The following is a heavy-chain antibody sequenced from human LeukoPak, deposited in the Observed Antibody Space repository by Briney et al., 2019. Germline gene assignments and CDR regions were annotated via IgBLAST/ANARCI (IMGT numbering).Heavy chain of an antibody. J-gene: IGHJ6*02. Sequence: SETLSLTCTVSGGSISSYYWSWIRQPAGKGLEWIGRIYTSGSTNYNPSLKSRVTMSVDTSKDQFSLKLSSVTAADTAVYYCAKTSTTVTQKAPSMDVWGQGTTVTVSS. CDR3: AKTSTTVTQKAPSMDV. CDR2: IYTSGST. V-gene: IGHV4-4*07. D-gene: IGHD4-11*01. CDR1: GGSISSYY.